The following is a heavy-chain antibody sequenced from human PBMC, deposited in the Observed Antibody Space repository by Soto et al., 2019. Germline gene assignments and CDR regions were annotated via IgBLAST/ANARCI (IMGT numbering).Heavy chain of an antibody. CDR3: AYYYDSSGYYRDY. Sequence: EVQLVESGGGVVQPGGSLKLSCAASGFTFSGSAMHWVRQASGKGLEWVGRIRSKANSYATAYAASVKGRFTISRDDSKNTAYLQMNSLKTEDTAVYYCAYYYDSSGYYRDYWGQGTLVTVSS. V-gene: IGHV3-73*02. CDR2: IRSKANSYAT. CDR1: GFTFSGSA. J-gene: IGHJ4*02. D-gene: IGHD3-22*01.